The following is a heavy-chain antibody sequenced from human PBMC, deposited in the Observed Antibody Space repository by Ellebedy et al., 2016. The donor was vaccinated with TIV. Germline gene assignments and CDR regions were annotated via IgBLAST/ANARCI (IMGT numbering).Heavy chain of an antibody. J-gene: IGHJ6*02. CDR2: IYYSGNT. V-gene: IGHV4-59*01. CDR3: ARGEVTLYYYGMDV. CDR1: GGSISSYY. Sequence: MPGGSLRLSCTVSGGSISSYYWSWIRQPPGKGLEWIGDIYYSGNTNYNPSLKSRVTISVDTSNNQFSLKLSSVTAADTAVYYCARGEVTLYYYGMDVWGQGTTVTVSS.